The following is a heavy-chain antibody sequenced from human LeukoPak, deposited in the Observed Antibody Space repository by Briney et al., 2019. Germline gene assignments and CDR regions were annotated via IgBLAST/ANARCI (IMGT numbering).Heavy chain of an antibody. CDR2: ISYDGSNK. Sequence: GRSLRLSCAASGFTFSSYAMHWVRQAPGKGLEWVAVISYDGSNKYYADSVKGRFTISRDNSKNTLYLQMNSLRAEDTAVYYCARDGDSSGYAQLDYWGQGTLVTVSS. CDR3: ARDGDSSGYAQLDY. CDR1: GFTFSSYA. J-gene: IGHJ4*02. D-gene: IGHD3-22*01. V-gene: IGHV3-30*04.